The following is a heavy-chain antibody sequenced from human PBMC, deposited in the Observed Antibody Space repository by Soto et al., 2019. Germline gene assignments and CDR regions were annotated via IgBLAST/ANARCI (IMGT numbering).Heavy chain of an antibody. CDR3: ARGHRAGYYPGGSFRVYALYFDY. CDR1: GYTFTSYG. CDR2: ISAYNGDE. D-gene: IGHD3-22*01. V-gene: IGHV1-18*01. J-gene: IGHJ4*02. Sequence: ASGKVACKVAGYTFTSYGLGLARQAPGQGPEWMGYISAYNGDENHARKFQDRVTMTTDTSTNTVYMELRSLRSDDTAVYYCARGHRAGYYPGGSFRVYALYFDYWGQGTQVTVSS.